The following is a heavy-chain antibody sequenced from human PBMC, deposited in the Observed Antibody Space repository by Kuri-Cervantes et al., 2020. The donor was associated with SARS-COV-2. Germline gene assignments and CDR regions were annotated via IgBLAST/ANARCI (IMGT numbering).Heavy chain of an antibody. CDR2: IWYDGSNK. CDR1: GFTFSSYG. J-gene: IGHJ6*03. CDR3: AREVLWFEEFDYYYYYYMDV. V-gene: IGHV3-33*01. D-gene: IGHD3-10*01. Sequence: GESLKISCAASGFTFSSYGMHWVRQAPGKGLEWVAVIWYDGSNKYYADSVKGRFTISRDNSKNTLYLQMNSLRAEDTAVYYCAREVLWFEEFDYYYYYYMDVWGKGTTVTVSS.